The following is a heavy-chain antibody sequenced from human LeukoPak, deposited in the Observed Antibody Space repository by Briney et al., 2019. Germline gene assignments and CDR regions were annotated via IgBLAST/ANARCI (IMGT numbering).Heavy chain of an antibody. D-gene: IGHD4-17*01. J-gene: IGHJ5*02. Sequence: SETLSLTCAVYGGSFSGYYWSWIRQPPGKGLEWIGEINHSGSTNYNPSLKSRVTISVDTSKNQFSLKLSSVTAADTAVYYCARSADDGRNWFDPWGQGTLVTVSS. CDR2: INHSGST. V-gene: IGHV4-34*01. CDR3: ARSADDGRNWFDP. CDR1: GGSFSGYY.